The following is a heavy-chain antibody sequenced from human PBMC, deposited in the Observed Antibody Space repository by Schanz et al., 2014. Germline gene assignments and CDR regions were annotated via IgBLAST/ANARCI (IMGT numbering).Heavy chain of an antibody. CDR2: IGSSSSRI. D-gene: IGHD1-26*01. J-gene: IGHJ4*02. CDR3: ARRRSGFYFDY. CDR1: GFTFSSNS. V-gene: IGHV3-48*01. Sequence: EVQLVESGGGLVQPGGSLRLSCAASGFTFSSNSMNWVRQAPGKGLEWISYIGSSSSRIDHADSVKVRFTISRDNAKNSLYMKMHSLRAEDTDVYYCARRRSGFYFDYWGQGTLVTVSS.